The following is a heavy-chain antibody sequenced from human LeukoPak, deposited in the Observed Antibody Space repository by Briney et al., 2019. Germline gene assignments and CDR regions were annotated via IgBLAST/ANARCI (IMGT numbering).Heavy chain of an antibody. V-gene: IGHV3-33*01. J-gene: IGHJ5*02. CDR1: GFTFSSYG. CDR2: IWYDGSNK. Sequence: GGSLRLSCAASGFTFSSYGMHWVRQAPGKGPEWVAVIWYDGSNKYYADSVKGRFTISRDNSKNTLYLQMNSLRAEDTAVYYCARDGGRIFFSPFDPWGQGTLVTVSS. D-gene: IGHD3-16*01. CDR3: ARDGGRIFFSPFDP.